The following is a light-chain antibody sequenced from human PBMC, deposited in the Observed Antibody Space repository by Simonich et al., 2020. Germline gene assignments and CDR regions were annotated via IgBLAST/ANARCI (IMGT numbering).Light chain of an antibody. CDR1: QRVLYSSNNKNY. Sequence: DIVMTQSPDSLAVSLDERATINCKSRQRVLYSSNNKNYLAWYQQKPGQSPKLLIYWASTRKSGVPDRFSGSGSGTDFTLTISSLQAEDVAVYYCQQYYSTPWTFGQGTKVEIK. CDR3: QQYYSTPWT. V-gene: IGKV4-1*01. CDR2: WAS. J-gene: IGKJ1*01.